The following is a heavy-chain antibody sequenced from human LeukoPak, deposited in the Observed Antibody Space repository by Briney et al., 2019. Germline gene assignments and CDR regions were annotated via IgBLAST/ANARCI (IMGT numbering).Heavy chain of an antibody. CDR2: ISSSSSYI. CDR1: GFTFSSYS. D-gene: IGHD6-13*01. Sequence: PGGSLRLSCAAPGFTFSSYSMNWVRQAPGKGLEWVSSISSSSSYIYYADSVKGRFTISRDNAKNSLYLQMNSLRAEDTAVYYCARDPLSSSSFDLWGQGTLVTVSS. CDR3: ARDPLSSSSFDL. V-gene: IGHV3-21*01. J-gene: IGHJ4*02.